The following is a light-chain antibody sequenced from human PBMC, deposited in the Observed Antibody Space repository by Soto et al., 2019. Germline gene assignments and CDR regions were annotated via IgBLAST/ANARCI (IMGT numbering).Light chain of an antibody. CDR3: QQYNNWPFS. CDR1: QSVSSSF. Sequence: IVLTHSPGTLSLSPWEIATLSCRASQSVSSSFLAWYQQRPGQAPRLLIYGASSRATGSPDRFSGGGSGTDFTLTISGLQSEDSAVYFCQQYNNWPFSFGQVTRLENK. J-gene: IGKJ5*01. V-gene: IGKV3-20*01. CDR2: GAS.